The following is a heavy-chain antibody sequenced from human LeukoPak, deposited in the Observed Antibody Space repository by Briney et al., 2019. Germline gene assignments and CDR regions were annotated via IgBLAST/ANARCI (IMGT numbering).Heavy chain of an antibody. D-gene: IGHD3-3*01. Sequence: SETLSLTCTVSGGSISSYYWSWIRQPPGKGLEWIGYIYYSGSTNYNPSLKSRVTISVDTSKNQFSLKLSSVTAADTAVYYCARRHYDFWSGQPSNWFDPWGQGTLVTVSS. CDR3: ARRHYDFWSGQPSNWFDP. J-gene: IGHJ5*02. CDR1: GGSISSYY. V-gene: IGHV4-59*01. CDR2: IYYSGST.